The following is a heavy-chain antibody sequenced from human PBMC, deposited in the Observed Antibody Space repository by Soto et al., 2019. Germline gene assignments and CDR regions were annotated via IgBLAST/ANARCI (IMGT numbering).Heavy chain of an antibody. CDR2: ISYDGSNK. D-gene: IGHD2-2*01. Sequence: GGSLRLSCAASGFTFSSYAMHWVRQAPGKGLEWVAVISYDGSNKYYADSVKGRFTISRDNSKNTLYLQMNSLRAEDTALFYCARVKVEMAPLGAFDIWGQGTMVTVSS. V-gene: IGHV3-30*01. CDR1: GFTFSSYA. J-gene: IGHJ3*02. CDR3: ARVKVEMAPLGAFDI.